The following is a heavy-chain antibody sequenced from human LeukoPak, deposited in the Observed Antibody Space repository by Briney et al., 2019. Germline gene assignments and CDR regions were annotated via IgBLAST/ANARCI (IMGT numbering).Heavy chain of an antibody. J-gene: IGHJ6*02. CDR1: GFTFSNAW. Sequence: GGSLRLSCAASGFTFSNAWMSWVRQAPGKGLEWVGRIKSKTDGGTTDYAAPVKGRFTISRDDSKNTLYLQMSSLKTEDTAVYYCTTGCTSCYDYYYYYGMDVWGQGTTVTVSS. V-gene: IGHV3-15*01. D-gene: IGHD2-2*01. CDR2: IKSKTDGGTT. CDR3: TTGCTSCYDYYYYYGMDV.